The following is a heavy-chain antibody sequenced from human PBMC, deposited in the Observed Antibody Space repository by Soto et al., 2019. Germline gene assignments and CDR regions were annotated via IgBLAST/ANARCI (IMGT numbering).Heavy chain of an antibody. V-gene: IGHV3-30-3*01. CDR1: GITFSSYA. CDR2: ISYDGSNK. D-gene: IGHD6-6*01. CDR3: ARDNWDFGYSSSSSRGVYLDY. J-gene: IGHJ4*02. Sequence: GGSLRLSCAASGITFSSYAMHWVRQAPGKGLEWVAVISYDGSNKFYADSVKGRFTISRDNSKNTLSLQMNSLRAEDTAVYYCARDNWDFGYSSSSSRGVYLDYWGQGTLVTVSS.